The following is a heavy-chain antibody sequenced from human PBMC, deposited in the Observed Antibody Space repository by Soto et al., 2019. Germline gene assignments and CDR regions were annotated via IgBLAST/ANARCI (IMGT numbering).Heavy chain of an antibody. J-gene: IGHJ4*02. V-gene: IGHV4-31*03. D-gene: IGHD3-22*01. Sequence: SETLSLTCTVSGGSISSGGYYWSWIRQHPGKGLEWIGYIYYSGSTYYNPSPKSRVTISVDTSKNQFSLKLSSVTAADTAVYYCARAFHYDSSGYYFPFDYWGQGTLVTVS. CDR3: ARAFHYDSSGYYFPFDY. CDR2: IYYSGST. CDR1: GGSISSGGYY.